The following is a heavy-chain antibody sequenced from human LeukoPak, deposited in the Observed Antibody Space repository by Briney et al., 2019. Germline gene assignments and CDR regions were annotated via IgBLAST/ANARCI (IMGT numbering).Heavy chain of an antibody. CDR3: AKASVAIPQYCNS. Sequence: GGSLRLSCEASGFTFGNYAMNWVRQAPGKGLEWVSTISGTGSSTYYADSAKGRFTISRDNSKDTLFLQLNSLTAADTAMYFCAKASVAIPQYCNSWGQGPLVPVSS. CDR2: ISGTGSST. J-gene: IGHJ5*02. CDR1: GFTFGNYA. D-gene: IGHD2-2*02. V-gene: IGHV3-23*01.